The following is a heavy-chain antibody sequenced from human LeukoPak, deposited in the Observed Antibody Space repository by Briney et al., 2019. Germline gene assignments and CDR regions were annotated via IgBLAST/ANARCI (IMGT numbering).Heavy chain of an antibody. D-gene: IGHD3-10*01. CDR1: GFTFSSYS. Sequence: GGSLRLSCASSGFTFSSYSMNWVRQAPGKGLEWVSSISSSSSYIYYADSVKGRFTISRDNAKNSLYLQMNSLRAEDTAVYYCARMSTMVRGMPREMDVWGQGTTVTVSS. CDR3: ARMSTMVRGMPREMDV. CDR2: ISSSSSYI. V-gene: IGHV3-21*01. J-gene: IGHJ6*02.